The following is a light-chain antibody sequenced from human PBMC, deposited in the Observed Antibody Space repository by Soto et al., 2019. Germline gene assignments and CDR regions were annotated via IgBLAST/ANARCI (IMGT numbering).Light chain of an antibody. CDR3: SSYTSSSIRV. J-gene: IGLJ3*02. Sequence: QSVLTQPASVSGSPGQSITISCTGTSSDVGGYNYVSWYQQHPGKAPKLMIYEVSNRPSGVSNRFSGSKSSNTTSLTISGLQAEDEADYYCSSYTSSSIRVFGGGTKVTVL. CDR2: EVS. CDR1: SSDVGGYNY. V-gene: IGLV2-14*01.